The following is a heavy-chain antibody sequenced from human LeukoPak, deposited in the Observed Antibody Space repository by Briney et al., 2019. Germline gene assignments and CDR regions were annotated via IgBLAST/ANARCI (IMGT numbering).Heavy chain of an antibody. J-gene: IGHJ4*02. CDR2: FDPEDGET. V-gene: IGHV1-24*01. CDR3: ATVRGYSYGYYFDY. D-gene: IGHD5-18*01. Sequence: ASVKVSCKVSGYTLNELSMHWVRQAPGKGLESMGGFDPEDGETIYAQKFQGRVTMTEDASTDTAYMELSSLRSEDTAVYYCATVRGYSYGYYFDYWGQGTLVTVSS. CDR1: GYTLNELS.